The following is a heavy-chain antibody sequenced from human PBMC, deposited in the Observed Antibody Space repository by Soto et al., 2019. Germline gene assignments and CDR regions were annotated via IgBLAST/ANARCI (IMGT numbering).Heavy chain of an antibody. J-gene: IGHJ3*02. V-gene: IGHV1-46*01. Sequence: ASVKVSCKASGYTFTSYYMHWVRQAPGQGLEWMGIINPSGGSTSYAQKFQGRVTMTRDTSTSTVYMELSSLRSEDTAVYYCARDTETANPTDAFDIWGQGTMVTVSS. CDR2: INPSGGST. D-gene: IGHD4-17*01. CDR3: ARDTETANPTDAFDI. CDR1: GYTFTSYY.